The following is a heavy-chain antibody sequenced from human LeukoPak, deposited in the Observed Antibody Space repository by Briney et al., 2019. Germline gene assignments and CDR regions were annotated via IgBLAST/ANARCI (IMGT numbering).Heavy chain of an antibody. CDR1: GFTFSTYW. Sequence: GGSLRLSCAASGFTFSTYWVSWVRQAPGKGLEWVANIKQDGSAKYYVDSVKGRFTISRDNAKNSVYLQMNNLRAEDTAVYYCARGGGSETHYAPWYFDYWGQGTLVTVSS. J-gene: IGHJ4*02. CDR2: IKQDGSAK. CDR3: ARGGGSETHYAPWYFDY. V-gene: IGHV3-7*03. D-gene: IGHD3-10*01.